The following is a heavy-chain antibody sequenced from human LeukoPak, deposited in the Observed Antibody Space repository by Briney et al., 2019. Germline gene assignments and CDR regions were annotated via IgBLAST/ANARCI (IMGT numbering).Heavy chain of an antibody. J-gene: IGHJ4*02. Sequence: GGSLRLSCAASGFSFSTTWMTWVRQAPGKGLEWVSSISGSDGSTYYADSVKGRFTISRDNSKNTLYLQMNSLRAEDTAVYYCAYMRGLYYGIDYWGQGTLVTVSS. CDR1: GFSFSTTW. V-gene: IGHV3-23*01. CDR2: ISGSDGST. CDR3: AYMRGLYYGIDY. D-gene: IGHD3-10*01.